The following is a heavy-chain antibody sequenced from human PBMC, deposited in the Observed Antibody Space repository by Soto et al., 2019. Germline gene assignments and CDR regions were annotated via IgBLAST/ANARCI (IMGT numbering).Heavy chain of an antibody. CDR2: ITCSSSYI. CDR1: GFTFSSYS. D-gene: IGHD3-3*01. Sequence: EVQLVESGGGLVKPGGSLRLSCAASGFTFSSYSMNWVRQAPGKGLEWVSSITCSSSYIYYADSVKGRFTISRDNAKISMYLQMNSLRAEDTAVYYCARSLHYSTDVWGQGTTVTVSS. J-gene: IGHJ6*02. CDR3: ARSLHYSTDV. V-gene: IGHV3-21*01.